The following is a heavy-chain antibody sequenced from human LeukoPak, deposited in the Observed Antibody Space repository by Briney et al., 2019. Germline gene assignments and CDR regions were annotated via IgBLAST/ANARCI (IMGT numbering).Heavy chain of an antibody. CDR2: IRYDGSNK. Sequence: GGSLRLSCAASGFTFSSYGMHWVRQAPGKGLEWVAFIRYDGSNKYYADSVKGRFTISIDDAKETLFLQMNSLTAEDTVVYYCLTIVETPIDAFDIWGQGAMVTVSS. J-gene: IGHJ3*02. D-gene: IGHD4-23*01. CDR1: GFTFSSYG. V-gene: IGHV3-30*02. CDR3: LTIVETPIDAFDI.